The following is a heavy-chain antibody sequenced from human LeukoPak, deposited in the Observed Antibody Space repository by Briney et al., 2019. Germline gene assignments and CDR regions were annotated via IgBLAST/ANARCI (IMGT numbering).Heavy chain of an antibody. V-gene: IGHV3-21*01. CDR2: ISSSSSYI. D-gene: IGHD4-17*01. CDR1: GFTFSSYA. J-gene: IGHJ4*02. Sequence: PGGSLRLSCAASGFTFSSYAMSWVRQAPGKGLEWVSSISSSSSYIYYADSVKGRFTISRDNAKNSLYLQMNSLRAEDTAVYYCARASYGDYSYFDYWGQGTLVTVSS. CDR3: ARASYGDYSYFDY.